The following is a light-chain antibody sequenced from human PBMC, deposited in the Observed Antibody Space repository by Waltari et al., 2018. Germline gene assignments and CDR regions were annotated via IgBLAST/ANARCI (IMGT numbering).Light chain of an antibody. CDR3: QQYGGSPVYT. CDR1: QSVSSSY. V-gene: IGKV3-20*01. J-gene: IGKJ2*01. CDR2: GAS. Sequence: IVLTQSTGPLSLSPGERATLSCRASQSVSSSYLAWYQQKPGQAPRLLIYGASTRATGIPDRFSGSESGTDFTLTISRLEPEDFAVYYCQQYGGSPVYTFGHGTKLEI.